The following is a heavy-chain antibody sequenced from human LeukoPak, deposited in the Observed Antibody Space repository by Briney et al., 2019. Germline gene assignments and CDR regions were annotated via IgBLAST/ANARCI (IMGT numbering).Heavy chain of an antibody. V-gene: IGHV1-69*01. CDR2: IIPSSGTT. Sequence: SVKVSCKASGGTFNTYGVGWVRQAPGQGLEWMGGIIPSSGTTNYAQKFQGRATITADESTSTAYMDLSSLTSQDTAVYYCARGRSGFDWDDGGGFDPWGQGTLVTVSS. CDR1: GGTFNTYG. D-gene: IGHD3-9*01. J-gene: IGHJ5*02. CDR3: ARGRSGFDWDDGGGFDP.